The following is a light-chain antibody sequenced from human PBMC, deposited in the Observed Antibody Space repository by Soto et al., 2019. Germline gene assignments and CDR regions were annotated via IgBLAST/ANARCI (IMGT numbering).Light chain of an antibody. J-gene: IGKJ2*01. V-gene: IGKV3-20*01. CDR3: QLFGSSPRYM. Sequence: EIVLTQSPGTLSLSPGERATLSCRASQSVRSTYLAWYQQKPGQAPRLLIYNASSRATGIPDRFSGSGSGTDFTLTISRLEPEDFAVYYCQLFGSSPRYMFGQGTNLEIK. CDR1: QSVRSTY. CDR2: NAS.